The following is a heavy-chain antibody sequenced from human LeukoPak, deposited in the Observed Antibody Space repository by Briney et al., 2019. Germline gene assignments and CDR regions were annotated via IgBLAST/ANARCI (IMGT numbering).Heavy chain of an antibody. CDR2: IYSGGST. J-gene: IGHJ4*02. CDR3: ARDRSPYGSSWFDY. Sequence: GGSLRLSCAASGFTVSSNYMSWVRQAPGKGLEWVSVIYSGGSTYYADSVKGRFTISRDNSKNTLYLQMNSLRAEDTAVYYCARDRSPYGSSWFDYWGQGTLVTVSS. V-gene: IGHV3-53*05. D-gene: IGHD6-13*01. CDR1: GFTVSSNY.